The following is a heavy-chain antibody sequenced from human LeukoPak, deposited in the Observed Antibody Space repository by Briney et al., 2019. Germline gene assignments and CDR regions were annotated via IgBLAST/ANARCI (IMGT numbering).Heavy chain of an antibody. CDR1: GYTFTSYD. CDR3: ARSYCSSTSCYSPDY. CDR2: MNPKSGNT. V-gene: IGHV1-8*01. D-gene: IGHD2-2*01. J-gene: IGHJ4*02. Sequence: ASVKVSCKXSGYTFTSYDINWVRQATGQGPERMGWMNPKSGNTVYSQKFQGRVTITRNTPISTVYMELRSLRSEDTAVYYCARSYCSSTSCYSPDYWGQGTLVTVSS.